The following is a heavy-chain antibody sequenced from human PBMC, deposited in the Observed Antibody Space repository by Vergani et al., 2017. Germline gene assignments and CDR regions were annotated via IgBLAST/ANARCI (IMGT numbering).Heavy chain of an antibody. V-gene: IGHV5-51*01. CDR2: IYPGDSDT. CDR3: ARGGYCSSTSCYTEYCFDC. D-gene: IGHD2-2*02. Sequence: EVQLVQSGAEVKKPGESLKIPCKGSGYSFTSYWIGWVRQMPGKGLEWMGIIYPGDSDTRYSPSFQGQVTISADKSISTACLQWSSLKASDTAMYYCARGGYCSSTSCYTEYCFDCWGQGTLVTVSA. J-gene: IGHJ4*02. CDR1: GYSFTSYW.